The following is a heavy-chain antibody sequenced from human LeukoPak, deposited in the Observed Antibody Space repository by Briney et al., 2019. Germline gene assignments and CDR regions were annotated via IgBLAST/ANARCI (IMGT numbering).Heavy chain of an antibody. CDR2: IYYSGST. CDR1: GGSISSGDYY. J-gene: IGHJ6*02. V-gene: IGHV4-30-4*01. Sequence: SQTLSLTCTVSGGSISSGDYYWSWIRQPPGKDLEWIGYIYYSGSTYYNPSLKSRVTISVDTSKNQFSLKLSSVTAADTAVYYCARDRGGSSTSFYYYGMDVWGQGTTVTVSS. D-gene: IGHD2-2*01. CDR3: ARDRGGSSTSFYYYGMDV.